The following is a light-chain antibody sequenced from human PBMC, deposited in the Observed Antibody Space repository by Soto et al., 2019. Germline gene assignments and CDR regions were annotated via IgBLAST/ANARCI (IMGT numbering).Light chain of an antibody. Sequence: EIILTQSPATLSVSPGERATLSCRASQSVSSSYLAWYQQKPGQAPRLIIYTTSIRATGIPDRFSSSGSGTDFTLTISRLEPEDFAAYYCHHYGISPPWTFGQGTKVDIK. CDR1: QSVSSSY. CDR3: HHYGISPPWT. CDR2: TTS. J-gene: IGKJ1*01. V-gene: IGKV3-20*01.